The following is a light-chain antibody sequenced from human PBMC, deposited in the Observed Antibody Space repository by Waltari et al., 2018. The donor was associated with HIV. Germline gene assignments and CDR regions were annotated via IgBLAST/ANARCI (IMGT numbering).Light chain of an antibody. V-gene: IGKV1-5*03. CDR2: TAS. CDR1: QNISNW. CDR3: QQFSSFSGT. J-gene: IGKJ1*01. Sequence: DSQMTQSPSTLSASVGDRVSFTCRASQNISNWLAWYQQKPGQAPKLLLYTASTLASGVPSRFSGSGSATEFPLTISRLPPDDFATYFCQQFSSFSGTFGQGTKVEIK.